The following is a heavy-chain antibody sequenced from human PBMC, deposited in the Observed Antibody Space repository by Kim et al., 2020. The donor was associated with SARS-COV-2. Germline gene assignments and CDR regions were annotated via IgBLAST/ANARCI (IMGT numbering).Heavy chain of an antibody. CDR2: MNPNSGNT. D-gene: IGHD3-3*01. V-gene: IGHV1-8*01. Sequence: ASVKVSCKASGYTFTSYDINWVRQATGQGLEWMGWMNPNSGNTGYAQKFQGRVTMTRNTSISTAYMELSSLRSEDTAVYYCARVVVRYYDFWSGDNWFDPWGQGTLVTVSS. J-gene: IGHJ5*02. CDR3: ARVVVRYYDFWSGDNWFDP. CDR1: GYTFTSYD.